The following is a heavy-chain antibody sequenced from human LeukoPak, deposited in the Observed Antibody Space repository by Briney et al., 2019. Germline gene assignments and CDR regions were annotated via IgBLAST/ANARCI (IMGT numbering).Heavy chain of an antibody. CDR1: GGTFSSYA. J-gene: IGHJ5*02. CDR3: ARAYYYDRDWFDP. V-gene: IGHV1-69*05. CDR2: IIPIFGTA. D-gene: IGHD3-22*01. Sequence: SVKVSCKASGGTFSSYAISWVRQAPGQGLEWMGRIIPIFGTANYAQKFQGRVTITTDESTSTAYMELSSLRSEDTAVYYCARAYYYDRDWFDPWGQGTLVTVSS.